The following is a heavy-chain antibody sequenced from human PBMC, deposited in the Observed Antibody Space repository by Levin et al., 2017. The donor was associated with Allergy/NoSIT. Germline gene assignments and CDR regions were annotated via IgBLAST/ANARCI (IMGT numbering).Heavy chain of an antibody. V-gene: IGHV3-30*03. CDR2: ISSDGSDK. CDR3: ARCQGTLWLGELPDYYYMDA. CDR1: GFTFSSYG. Sequence: PGGSLRLSCAASGFTFSSYGMHWVRQAPGKGLEWVAIISSDGSDKYYADSVKGRFTLSSDNSKNTLYLQMNSLRAEDNAVFYCARCQGTLWLGELPDYYYMDAWGKGTTVTVTS. D-gene: IGHD3-10*01. J-gene: IGHJ6*03.